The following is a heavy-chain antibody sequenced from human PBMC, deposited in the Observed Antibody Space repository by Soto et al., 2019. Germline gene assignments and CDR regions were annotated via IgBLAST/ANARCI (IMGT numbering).Heavy chain of an antibody. V-gene: IGHV3-74*03. CDR2: VSVDGGDT. CDR1: AVTISTYA. Sequence: VGSLRLSCPASAVTISTYAMSWVVHPPGKGLELVSRVSVDGGDTTYADSVKGRFTISRDNAKNTLYLQMDSLRAEGTAVFYCVIAPEQRPIDFWGHGSLVTGSS. J-gene: IGHJ4*03. CDR3: VIAPEQRPIDF. D-gene: IGHD6-19*01.